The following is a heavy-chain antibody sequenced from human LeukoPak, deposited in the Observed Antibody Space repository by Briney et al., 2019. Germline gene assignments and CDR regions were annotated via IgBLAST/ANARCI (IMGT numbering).Heavy chain of an antibody. CDR1: GGSISSYY. CDR2: IYTSGST. D-gene: IGHD3-22*01. Sequence: SETLSLTCTVSGGSISSYYWSWIRQSAGKGLEWIGRIYTSGSTNYNPSLKSRVTMSVDTSKNQFSLKLSSVTAADTAVYYCARVTTMIVVGLDAFDIWGQGTMVTVSS. V-gene: IGHV4-4*07. CDR3: ARVTTMIVVGLDAFDI. J-gene: IGHJ3*02.